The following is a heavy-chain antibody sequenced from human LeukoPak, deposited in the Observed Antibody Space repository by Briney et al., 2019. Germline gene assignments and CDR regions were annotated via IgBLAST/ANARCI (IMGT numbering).Heavy chain of an antibody. J-gene: IGHJ4*02. CDR3: ARDSDGYSRDY. Sequence: KASETLSLTCTVSGGSISSYYWSWIRQPPGKGLEWIGYIYYSGSTNYNPSLKSRVTISVDTSKNQFSLKLSSVTAADTAVYYCARDSDGYSRDYWGQGTLVTVSS. CDR2: IYYSGST. D-gene: IGHD5-24*01. V-gene: IGHV4-59*01. CDR1: GGSISSYY.